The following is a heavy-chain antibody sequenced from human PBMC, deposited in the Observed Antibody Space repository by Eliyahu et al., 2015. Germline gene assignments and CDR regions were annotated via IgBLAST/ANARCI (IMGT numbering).Heavy chain of an antibody. CDR1: GGXIXXYX. CDR2: XXYSGST. CDR3: ARGLGKG. D-gene: IGHD3-16*01. J-gene: IGHJ4*02. V-gene: IGHV4-59*01. Sequence: QVQLQESGPGLVKPSETLSLTCXVSGGXIXXYXWSWIRQPPGKGLEWIGXXXYSGSTNYNPSLKSRVTISVDTSKNQFSLKLSSVTAADTAVYYCARGLGKGWGQGTLVTVSS.